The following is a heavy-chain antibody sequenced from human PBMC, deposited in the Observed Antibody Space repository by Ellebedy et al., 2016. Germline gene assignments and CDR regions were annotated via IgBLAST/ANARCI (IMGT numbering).Heavy chain of an antibody. CDR1: GGSFSGYY. CDR2: INHSGST. D-gene: IGHD6-6*01. J-gene: IGHJ4*02. Sequence: SETLSLTCAVYGGSFSGYYWSWIRQPPGKGLGWIGEINHSGSTNYNPSLKSRVTISVDTSKNQFSLKLSSVTAADTAVYYCARVRSIAARRGARYFDYWGQGTLVTVSS. V-gene: IGHV4-34*01. CDR3: ARVRSIAARRGARYFDY.